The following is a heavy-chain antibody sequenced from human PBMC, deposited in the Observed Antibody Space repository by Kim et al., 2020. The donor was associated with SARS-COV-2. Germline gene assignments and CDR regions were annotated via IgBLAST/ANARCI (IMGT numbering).Heavy chain of an antibody. Sequence: AQKCQGRVTITADESTSTAYMERSSLRSEDTAVYYCARDRGTVTTDAFDIWGQGTMVTVSS. V-gene: IGHV1-69*01. D-gene: IGHD4-17*01. CDR3: ARDRGTVTTDAFDI. J-gene: IGHJ3*02.